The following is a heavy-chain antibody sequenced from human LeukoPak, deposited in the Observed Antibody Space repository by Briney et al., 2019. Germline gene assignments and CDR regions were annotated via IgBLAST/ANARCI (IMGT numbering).Heavy chain of an antibody. CDR1: GFTFSSYA. CDR2: ISGSGGST. D-gene: IGHD3-3*01. J-gene: IGHJ4*02. CDR3: AKDTRQIQLDTYYDFWSGLKPYYFDY. Sequence: GGSLRLSCAASGFTFSSYAMSWVRQAPGKGLEWVSAISGSGGSTYYADSVKGRFTISRDNSKNTLYLQMNSLRAEDTAVYYCAKDTRQIQLDTYYDFWSGLKPYYFDYWGQGTLVTVSS. V-gene: IGHV3-23*01.